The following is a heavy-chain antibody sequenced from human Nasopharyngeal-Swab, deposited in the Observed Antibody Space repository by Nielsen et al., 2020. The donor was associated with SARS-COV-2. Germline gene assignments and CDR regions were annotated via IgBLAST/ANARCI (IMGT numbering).Heavy chain of an antibody. Sequence: RQAPGKALEWLAHIFSNDEKSYSTSLKSRLTISKDTSKSQVVLTVTNMDPVDTATYYCARIKRYSSSSGADYYYGMDVWGQGTTVTVSS. CDR3: ARIKRYSSSSGADYYYGMDV. V-gene: IGHV2-26*01. D-gene: IGHD6-6*01. CDR2: IFSNDEK. J-gene: IGHJ6*02.